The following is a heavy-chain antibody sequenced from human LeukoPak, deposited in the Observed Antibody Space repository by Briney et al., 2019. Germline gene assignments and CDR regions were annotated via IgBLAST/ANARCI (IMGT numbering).Heavy chain of an antibody. D-gene: IGHD3-16*01. CDR3: ARPNYDYVWGSYNRHAFDI. V-gene: IGHV4-59*08. CDR1: GGSISSYY. CDR2: IYYSGST. J-gene: IGHJ3*02. Sequence: SETLSLTCTVSGGSISSYYWSWIRQPPGKGLEWIGYIYYSGSTNYNPSLKSRVTISVDTSKNQFSLKLSSVTAADTAVYYCARPNYDYVWGSYNRHAFDIWGQGTMVTVSS.